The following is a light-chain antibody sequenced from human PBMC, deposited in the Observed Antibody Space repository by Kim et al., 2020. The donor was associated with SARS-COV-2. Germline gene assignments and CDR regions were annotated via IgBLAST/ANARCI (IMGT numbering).Light chain of an antibody. CDR1: NSDIGFYNR. Sequence: GQSITISCTGTNSDIGFYNRVSWYQQHPGRAPKLIIYDVSERPSGISNRFSGSKSGNTASLTISELQAEDESDYYCASHATVSTWVFGGGTKLTVL. CDR2: DVS. CDR3: ASHATVSTWV. V-gene: IGLV2-14*03. J-gene: IGLJ3*02.